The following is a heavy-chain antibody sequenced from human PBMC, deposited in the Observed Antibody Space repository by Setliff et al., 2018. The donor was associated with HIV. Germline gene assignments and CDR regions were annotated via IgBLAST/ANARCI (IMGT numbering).Heavy chain of an antibody. V-gene: IGHV1-3*01. J-gene: IGHJ3*02. CDR2: INAGNGNT. D-gene: IGHD6-19*01. CDR1: GYTFTSYA. CDR3: AREGQWLDMGDAFDI. Sequence: GASVKVSCKASGYTFTSYAMHWVRQAPGRSLEWMGWINAGNGNTKYSQKFQGRVTITRDTSASTAYMELSSLRSEDTAVYYCAREGQWLDMGDAFDIWGQGTMVTVSS.